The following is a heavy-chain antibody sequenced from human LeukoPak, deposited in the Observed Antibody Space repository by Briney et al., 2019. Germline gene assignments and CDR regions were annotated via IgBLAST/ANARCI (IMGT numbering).Heavy chain of an antibody. CDR2: ISAYNGNT. Sequence: ASVKVSCKASGYTFTSYGISWVRQAPGQGLEWMGWISAYNGNTNYAQKLQGRVTMTRDASTSTVYMELSSLRSEDTAVYYCARDPSCYDSSGYYSCNYFDYWGQGTLVTVSS. V-gene: IGHV1-18*01. J-gene: IGHJ4*02. CDR3: ARDPSCYDSSGYYSCNYFDY. D-gene: IGHD3-22*01. CDR1: GYTFTSYG.